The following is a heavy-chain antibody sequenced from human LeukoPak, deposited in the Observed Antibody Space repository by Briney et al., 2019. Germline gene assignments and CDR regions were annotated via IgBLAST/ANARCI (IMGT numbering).Heavy chain of an antibody. J-gene: IGHJ4*02. CDR2: ISGSGGST. V-gene: IGHV3-23*01. D-gene: IGHD6-13*01. CDR3: AKAFRWAAAGTPFDY. CDR1: GFTFSSYA. Sequence: GGSLRLSCAASGFTFSSYAMRWVRQAPGKGLEWVSAISGSGGSTYYADSVKGRFTISRDNSKNTLYLQMNSLRAEDTAVYYCAKAFRWAAAGTPFDYWGQGTLVTVSS.